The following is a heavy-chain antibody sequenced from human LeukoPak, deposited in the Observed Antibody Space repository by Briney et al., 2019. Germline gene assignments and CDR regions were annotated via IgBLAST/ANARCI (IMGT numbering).Heavy chain of an antibody. J-gene: IGHJ4*02. CDR1: GYTFTGYY. D-gene: IGHD4-17*01. CDR2: INPNSGGT. Sequence: ASVKVSCKASGYTFTGYYMHWVRQAPGQGLEWMGWINPNSGGTNYAQKFQGRVTMTRDTSISTAYMELSRLRSDDTAVYYCARDRTTVTTSIDYWGQGTLVTVSS. CDR3: ARDRTTVTTSIDY. V-gene: IGHV1-2*02.